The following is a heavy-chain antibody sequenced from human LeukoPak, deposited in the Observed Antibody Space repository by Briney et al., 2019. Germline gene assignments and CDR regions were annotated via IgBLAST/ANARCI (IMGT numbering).Heavy chain of an antibody. Sequence: ASVKVSCKVSGYTLTELSMHWVRQAPGEGLEWMGGFDPEDGETIYAQKFQGRVTMTEDTSTDTAYMELSSLRSEDTAVYYCATGVDTAMGVFDYWGQGTLVTVSS. J-gene: IGHJ4*02. CDR2: FDPEDGET. CDR3: ATGVDTAMGVFDY. V-gene: IGHV1-24*01. D-gene: IGHD5-18*01. CDR1: GYTLTELS.